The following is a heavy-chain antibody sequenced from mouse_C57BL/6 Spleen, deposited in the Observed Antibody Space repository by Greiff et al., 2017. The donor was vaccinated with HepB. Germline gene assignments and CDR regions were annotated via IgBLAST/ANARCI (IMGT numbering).Heavy chain of an antibody. D-gene: IGHD2-3*01. CDR2: IHPNSGST. J-gene: IGHJ1*03. CDR3: ARSGGDGYYWYFDV. Sequence: QVQLQQPGAELVKPGASVKLSCKASGYTFTSYWMHWVKQRPGQGLEWIGMIHPNSGSTNYNEKFKSKATLTVDKSSSTAYMQLSSLTSEDSAVYYCARSGGDGYYWYFDVWGTGTTVTVSS. CDR1: GYTFTSYW. V-gene: IGHV1-64*01.